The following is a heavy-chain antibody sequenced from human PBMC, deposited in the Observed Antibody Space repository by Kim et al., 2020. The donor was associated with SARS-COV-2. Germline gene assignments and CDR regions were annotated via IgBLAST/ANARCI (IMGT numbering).Heavy chain of an antibody. D-gene: IGHD3-9*01. CDR2: ISSSSSYI. CDR3: ARAGGLTYYYGMDV. V-gene: IGHV3-21*01. CDR1: GFTFSSYS. Sequence: GGSLRLSCAASGFTFSSYSMNWVRQAPGKGLEWVSSISSSSSYIYYVDSVKGRFTISRDNAKNSLYLQMNSLRAEDTAVYYCARAGGLTYYYGMDVWGQGTTVTVSS. J-gene: IGHJ6*02.